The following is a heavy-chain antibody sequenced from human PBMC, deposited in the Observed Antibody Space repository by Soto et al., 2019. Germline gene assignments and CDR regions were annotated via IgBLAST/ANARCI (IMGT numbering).Heavy chain of an antibody. CDR1: GGTFSSYA. Sequence: QVQLVQSGAEMKKPGSSVKVSCKASGGTFSSYAISWVRQAPGQGLEWMGGIIPIFGTANYAQKFQGRVTITADESTSTAYMELSSLRSEDTAVYYCASHRCSGGSCYSVYYYGIDVWGQGTTVTVSS. CDR2: IIPIFGTA. V-gene: IGHV1-69*01. CDR3: ASHRCSGGSCYSVYYYGIDV. J-gene: IGHJ6*02. D-gene: IGHD2-15*01.